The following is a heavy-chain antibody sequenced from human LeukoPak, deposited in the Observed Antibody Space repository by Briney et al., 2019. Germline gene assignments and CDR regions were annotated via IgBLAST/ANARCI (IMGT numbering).Heavy chain of an antibody. J-gene: IGHJ4*01. V-gene: IGHV3-30-3*01. CDR2: ISYDGSNK. D-gene: IGHD3-9*01. CDR3: ARESIFLEYSFDY. CDR1: GFTFSSYA. Sequence: GSLRLSCAASGFTFSSYAMHWVRQAPGKGLEWVAVISYDGSNKYYADSVKGRFTISRDNSKNTLYLQMNSLRAEDTAVYYCARESIFLEYSFDYWGQEPWSPSPQ.